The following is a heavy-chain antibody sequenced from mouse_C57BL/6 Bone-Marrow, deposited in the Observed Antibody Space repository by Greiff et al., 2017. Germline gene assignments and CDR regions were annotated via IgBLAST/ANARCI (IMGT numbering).Heavy chain of an antibody. CDR3: ARLGAYYYGSSDWYFDF. J-gene: IGHJ1*03. V-gene: IGHV3-8*01. CDR1: GYSITSDY. CDR2: ISYSGST. Sequence: EVQLQQSGPGLAKPSQTLSLTCSVTGYSITSDYWNWIRKFPGNKLEYMGYISYSGSTYYNPSLKSRISITRDTSKNQYYLQLNSVTTEDTATYYCARLGAYYYGSSDWYFDFWGKGTTVTVSS. D-gene: IGHD1-1*01.